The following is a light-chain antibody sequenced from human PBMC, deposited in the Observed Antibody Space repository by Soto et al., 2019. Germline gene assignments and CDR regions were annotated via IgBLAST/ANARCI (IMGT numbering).Light chain of an antibody. CDR2: ATS. V-gene: IGKV1-39*01. J-gene: IGKJ2*01. Sequence: DIQMTQSPSSLSASVGDRVTITCRASQSISSYLNWYQQKPGKAPKVLIYATSSLQSGVPSRFSGSGSETDFTLTISSLQPEDFAIYYCQQSYNTPYAFGQGTKLEFK. CDR1: QSISSY. CDR3: QQSYNTPYA.